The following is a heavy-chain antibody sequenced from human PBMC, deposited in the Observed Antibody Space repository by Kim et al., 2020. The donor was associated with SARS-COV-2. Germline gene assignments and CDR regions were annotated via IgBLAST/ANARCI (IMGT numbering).Heavy chain of an antibody. CDR2: IYYSGST. V-gene: IGHV4-59*08. D-gene: IGHD3-16*02. CDR3: ARYYDYVWGSYRYGGFDY. Sequence: SETLSLTCTVSGGSISSYYWSWIRQPPGKGLEWIGYIYYSGSTNYNPSLKSRVTISVDTSKNQFSLKLSSVTAADTAVYYCARYYDYVWGSYRYGGFDY. CDR1: GGSISSYY. J-gene: IGHJ4*01.